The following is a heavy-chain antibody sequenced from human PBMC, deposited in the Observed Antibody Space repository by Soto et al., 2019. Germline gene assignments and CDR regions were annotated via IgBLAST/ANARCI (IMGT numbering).Heavy chain of an antibody. CDR3: ASRTNRDYYDSSGYYYGGAFDI. D-gene: IGHD3-22*01. V-gene: IGHV5-10-1*01. CDR2: IDPSDSYT. CDR1: GYSFTSYW. Sequence: GESLKISCKGSGYSFTSYWISWVRQMPGKGLEWMGRIDPSDSYTNYSPSFQGHVTIPADKSISTAYLQWSSLKASDTAMYYCASRTNRDYYDSSGYYYGGAFDIWGQGTMVTVSS. J-gene: IGHJ3*02.